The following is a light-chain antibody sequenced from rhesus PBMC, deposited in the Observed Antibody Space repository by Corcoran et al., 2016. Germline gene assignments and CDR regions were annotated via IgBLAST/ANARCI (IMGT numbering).Light chain of an antibody. Sequence: EIVMTQSPATLSLSPGERATLSCRASQSVSSNLAWYQQKPGQAPSPLIYGASSRAPGIPDRVSGSGSGTDFTLTISSLEPEDFAVYYCQQYSNWPLPFGGGTKVEIK. CDR2: GAS. J-gene: IGKJ4*01. V-gene: IGKV3-42*03. CDR1: QSVSSN. CDR3: QQYSNWPLP.